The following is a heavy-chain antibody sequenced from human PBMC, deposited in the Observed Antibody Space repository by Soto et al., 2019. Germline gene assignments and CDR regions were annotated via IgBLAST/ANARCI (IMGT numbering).Heavy chain of an antibody. CDR3: ARELSPVEYERLGPVGG. CDR2: IYYSGST. Sequence: PSETLSLTCTVSGGSISSGDYYWSWIRQPPGKGLEWIGYIYYSGSTYYNPSLKTRVTISVDTSKNQFSLKLSSVTAADTAVYYCARELSPVEYERLGPVGGWGQGALVTVSS. J-gene: IGHJ4*02. D-gene: IGHD2-8*01. V-gene: IGHV4-30-4*01. CDR1: GGSISSGDYY.